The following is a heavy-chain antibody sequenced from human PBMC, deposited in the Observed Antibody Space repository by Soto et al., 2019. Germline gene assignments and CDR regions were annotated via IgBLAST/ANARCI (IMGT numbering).Heavy chain of an antibody. D-gene: IGHD3-10*01. J-gene: IGHJ6*02. CDR2: IDPSDSYT. Sequence: GESLKISCKGSVYSFTSYWISWVRQMPGKGLEWMGRIDPSDSYTNYSPSFQGHVTISADKSISTAYLQWSSLKASDTAMYYCARRGVHSYYYYGMDVWGQGTTVTVSS. V-gene: IGHV5-10-1*01. CDR1: VYSFTSYW. CDR3: ARRGVHSYYYYGMDV.